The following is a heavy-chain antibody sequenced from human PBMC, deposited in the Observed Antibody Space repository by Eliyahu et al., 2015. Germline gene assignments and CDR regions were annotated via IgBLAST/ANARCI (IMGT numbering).Heavy chain of an antibody. J-gene: IGHJ4*02. D-gene: IGHD2-2*01. CDR3: AREREDCHSNGCFKPYDS. Sequence: QVHLVQSGAEVKKPGSSVTVSCKASGGTFSRHGINWVRQAPGQGPEWMGRVIPTFGITNYPQKFQGSVTITADESTSTAYMELSSLESDDTAVYYCAREREDCHSNGCFKPYDSWGQGTLVTVSS. V-gene: IGHV1-69*12. CDR1: GGTFSRHG. CDR2: VIPTFGIT.